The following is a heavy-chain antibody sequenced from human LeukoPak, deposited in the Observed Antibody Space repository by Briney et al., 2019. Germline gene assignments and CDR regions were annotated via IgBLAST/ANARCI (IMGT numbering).Heavy chain of an antibody. CDR2: ITGSSTTI. CDR1: GFTFSSYW. J-gene: IGHJ4*02. CDR3: VVLAAAGSGDY. D-gene: IGHD6-13*01. Sequence: GGSLRLSCAASGFTFSSYWMNWVRQAPGKGLEWVSYITGSSTTIYYADSVKGRFTISRDNAKNSLFLQMNSLRAEDTSVYYCVVLAAAGSGDYWGQGTLVTVSS. V-gene: IGHV3-48*01.